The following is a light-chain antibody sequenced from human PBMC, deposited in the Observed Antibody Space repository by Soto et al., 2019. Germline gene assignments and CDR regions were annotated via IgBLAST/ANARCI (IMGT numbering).Light chain of an antibody. J-gene: IGLJ1*01. CDR1: SSNIESNT. V-gene: IGLV1-44*01. Sequence: LNQPPSATGAAGQGVTISTSRSSSNIESNTVNWYQQLPGTAPKLLIYSNNQRPSGVPDRFSCSKSGTSASLAISGLQSENEADYYCEVWEDSLKGRVFGTVTKVTVL. CDR2: SNN. CDR3: EVWEDSLKGRV.